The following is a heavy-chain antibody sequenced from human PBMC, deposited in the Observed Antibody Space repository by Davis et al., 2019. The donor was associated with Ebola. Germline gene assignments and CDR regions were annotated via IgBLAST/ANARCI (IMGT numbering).Heavy chain of an antibody. J-gene: IGHJ4*02. Sequence: SGPTLVKPSQTLTLTFTFPGFSLSTSGAGVGWFRQPPGKALQWLALIYCDYDKRYSPSLQNRLTITKDTSANQVVLTMTDMDPVDTGTYYCGHSVLYTASRLFDYWGQGALITVSS. D-gene: IGHD2-2*02. CDR1: GFSLSTSGAG. CDR2: IYCDYDK. CDR3: GHSVLYTASRLFDY. V-gene: IGHV2-5*02.